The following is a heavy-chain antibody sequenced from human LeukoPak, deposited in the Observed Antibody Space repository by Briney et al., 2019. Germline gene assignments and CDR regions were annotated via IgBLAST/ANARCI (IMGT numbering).Heavy chain of an antibody. CDR3: ARHRYCSSTSCFYFDY. CDR2: IYYSGST. CDR1: GGSISSYY. J-gene: IGHJ4*02. D-gene: IGHD2-2*01. V-gene: IGHV4-59*08. Sequence: PSETLSLTCTVSGGSISSYYWSWIRQPPGKGLEWIGYIYYSGSTNYNPSLKSRVTISVDTSKNQFSLKLSSVTAADTAVYYCARHRYCSSTSCFYFDYWGQGTLVTVSS.